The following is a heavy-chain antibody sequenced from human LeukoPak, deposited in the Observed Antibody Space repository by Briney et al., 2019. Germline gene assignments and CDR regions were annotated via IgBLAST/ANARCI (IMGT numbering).Heavy chain of an antibody. D-gene: IGHD3-22*01. V-gene: IGHV1-18*01. J-gene: IGHJ4*02. CDR2: ISAYNGNT. CDR3: ARDTSPSYDSSGYSGLDY. CDR1: GYTFTSYG. Sequence: ASVKVSCKASGYTFTSYGISWVRQAPGQGLEWMGWISAYNGNTNYAQKLQGRVTMTTDTSTSTVYMELSSLRSEDTAVYYCARDTSPSYDSSGYSGLDYWGQGTLVTVSS.